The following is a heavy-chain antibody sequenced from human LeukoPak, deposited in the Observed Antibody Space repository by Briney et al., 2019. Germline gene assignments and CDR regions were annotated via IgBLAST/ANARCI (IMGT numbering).Heavy chain of an antibody. V-gene: IGHV1-8*01. J-gene: IGHJ4*02. D-gene: IGHD4-17*01. Sequence: ASVKVSFKASGYTFTSYDINWVRQATGQGLEWMGWMNPNSGNTGYAQKFQGRVTMTRNTSISTAYMELSSLRSEDTAVYYCARLHDYGDYFDYWGQGTLVTVSS. CDR1: GYTFTSYD. CDR3: ARLHDYGDYFDY. CDR2: MNPNSGNT.